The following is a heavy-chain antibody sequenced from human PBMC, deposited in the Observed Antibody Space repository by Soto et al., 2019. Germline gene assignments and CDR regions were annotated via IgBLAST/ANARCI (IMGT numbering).Heavy chain of an antibody. D-gene: IGHD3-3*01. J-gene: IGHJ6*02. V-gene: IGHV1-69*13. CDR2: IIPIFGTA. CDR3: AREFPKIFGVVPSYYYGMDV. CDR1: GGTFSSYA. Sequence: ASVKVSCKASGGTFSSYAISWLRQAPGQGLEWMGGIIPIFGTANYAQKFQGRVTITADESTSTAYMELSSLRSEDTAVYYCAREFPKIFGVVPSYYYGMDVWGQGTTVTVSS.